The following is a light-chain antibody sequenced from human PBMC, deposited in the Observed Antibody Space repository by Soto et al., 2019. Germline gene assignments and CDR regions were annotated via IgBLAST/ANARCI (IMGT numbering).Light chain of an antibody. CDR3: QQRSDSPPLT. V-gene: IGKV3-11*01. Sequence: EVVLTQSPATLSLSPGDRATLSCRASQSVFGYLAWYQHKPGQAPRLLIYDAYKRATGVPARFSGSGSETDFTLIISSLEPEDFAVYCCQQRSDSPPLTFGGGTKVEIK. CDR1: QSVFGY. J-gene: IGKJ4*01. CDR2: DAY.